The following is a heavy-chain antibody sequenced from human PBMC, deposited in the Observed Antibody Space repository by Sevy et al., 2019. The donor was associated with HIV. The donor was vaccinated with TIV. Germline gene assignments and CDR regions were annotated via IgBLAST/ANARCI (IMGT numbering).Heavy chain of an antibody. D-gene: IGHD2-15*01. V-gene: IGHV4-34*01. CDR3: ARGPLFSPEYCSGGTCPTIDF. Sequence: SETLSLTCAVSGVSFSDYYWAWIRQAPGKRLEWIGEVSQSGSANYNPSLRSRVIMSLDTSKNHVSLKLTSVTAADTAMYYYARGPLFSPEYCSGGTCPTIDFWSQGTLVTVS. J-gene: IGHJ4*01. CDR1: GVSFSDYY. CDR2: VSQSGSA.